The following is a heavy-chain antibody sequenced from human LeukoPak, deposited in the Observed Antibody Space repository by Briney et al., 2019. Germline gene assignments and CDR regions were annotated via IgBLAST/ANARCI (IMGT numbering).Heavy chain of an antibody. J-gene: IGHJ4*02. Sequence: GGSLRLSCAASGFTFSSYAMSWVRQAPGKELEWVSAISGSGGSTYYADSVKGRFTISRDNSKNTLYLQMNSLRAEDTAVYYCAKDPRRPSYCSGGSCHDDYWGQGTLVTVSS. CDR3: AKDPRRPSYCSGGSCHDDY. V-gene: IGHV3-23*01. CDR2: ISGSGGST. D-gene: IGHD2-15*01. CDR1: GFTFSSYA.